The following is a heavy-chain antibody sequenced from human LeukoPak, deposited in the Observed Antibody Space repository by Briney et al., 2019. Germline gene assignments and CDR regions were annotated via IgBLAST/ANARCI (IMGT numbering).Heavy chain of an antibody. CDR2: ISSSGSTI. J-gene: IGHJ4*02. V-gene: IGHV3-48*03. CDR3: ARSYCSGSFPYYFDY. D-gene: IGHD3-10*01. CDR1: GFTFSSYE. Sequence: GGSLRLSCAASGFTFSSYEMNWVRQAPGKGLEWVSYISSSGSTIYYADSVKGRFTISRDNAKNSLYLQMNSLRAEDTAVYYCARSYCSGSFPYYFDYWGQGTLVTVSS.